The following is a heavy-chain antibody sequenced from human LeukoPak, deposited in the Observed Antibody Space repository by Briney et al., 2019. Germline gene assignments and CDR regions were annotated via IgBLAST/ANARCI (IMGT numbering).Heavy chain of an antibody. CDR3: ARDLANDAFYYFWSGPN. Sequence: GRLLRLSFAASGFTFSSYSMNWVRQAPGKGLEWVSFIIGTYSHTYYADSVKGRFNIYRDHAKNALFLQLNSLGTEDTAVYYCARDLANDAFYYFWSGPNWGQGTLVTVSS. J-gene: IGHJ4*02. CDR1: GFTFSSYS. V-gene: IGHV3-21*01. CDR2: IIGTYSHT. D-gene: IGHD3-3*01.